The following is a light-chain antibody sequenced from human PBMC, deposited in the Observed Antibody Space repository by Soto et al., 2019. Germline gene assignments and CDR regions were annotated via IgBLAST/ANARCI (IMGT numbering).Light chain of an antibody. CDR2: DVS. J-gene: IGLJ2*01. CDR1: SSDVGGYDY. V-gene: IGLV2-14*03. Sequence: QSALTQPASVSGSPGQSITISCTGSSSDVGGYDYVSWYQQHPGKAPKLMIYDVSNRPSGVSNRFSGSKSGNTASLTISGLQAEDEADYYCNSYTSSSTLHVVFGGGTKLTVL. CDR3: NSYTSSSTLHVV.